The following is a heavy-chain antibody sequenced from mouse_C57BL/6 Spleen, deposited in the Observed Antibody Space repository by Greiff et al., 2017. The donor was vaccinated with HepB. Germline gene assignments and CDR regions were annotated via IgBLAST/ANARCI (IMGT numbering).Heavy chain of an antibody. D-gene: IGHD1-1*01. CDR2: IDPSDSET. CDR1: GYTFTSYW. J-gene: IGHJ3*01. Sequence: QVQLQQPGAELVRPGSSVKLSCKASGYTFTSYWMHWVKQRPIQGLEWIGNIDPSDSETHYNQKFKDKATLTVDKSSSTAYMQLSSLTSEDSAVYYCARPDYYGSSPPFAYWGQGTLVTVSA. CDR3: ARPDYYGSSPPFAY. V-gene: IGHV1-52*01.